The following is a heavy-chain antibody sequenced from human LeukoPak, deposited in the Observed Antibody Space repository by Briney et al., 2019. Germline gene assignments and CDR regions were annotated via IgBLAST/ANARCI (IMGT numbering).Heavy chain of an antibody. CDR2: IRSDGSNK. Sequence: PGGFLRLSCAASGFTFGTYGMHWVRQAPGRGLEWVTFIRSDGSNKYYADSVKGRFTISRDNSKNTLYLQMNSLRAEDTAVYYCAKDAQIYSTYDWRWFDPWGQGTLVTVSS. CDR1: GFTFGTYG. D-gene: IGHD4-11*01. J-gene: IGHJ5*02. V-gene: IGHV3-30*02. CDR3: AKDAQIYSTYDWRWFDP.